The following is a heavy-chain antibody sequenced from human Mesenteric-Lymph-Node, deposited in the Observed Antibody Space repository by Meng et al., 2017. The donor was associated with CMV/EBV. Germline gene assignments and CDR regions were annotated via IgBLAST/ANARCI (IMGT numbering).Heavy chain of an antibody. CDR1: GGSFSGYY. V-gene: IGHV3-11*01. CDR3: ARDPRNKGFDP. J-gene: IGHJ5*02. CDR2: ISGGGSNI. Sequence: CAVYGGSFSGYYWSWIRQAPGKGLEWISYISGGGSNIIYADSVKGRFTISRDNAKNSLYLQMDSLRAEDTAIYYCARDPRNKGFDPWGPGTLVTVSS.